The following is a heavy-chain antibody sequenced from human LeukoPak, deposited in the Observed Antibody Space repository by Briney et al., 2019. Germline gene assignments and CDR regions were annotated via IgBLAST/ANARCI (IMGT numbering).Heavy chain of an antibody. CDR1: GFTFSSYG. J-gene: IGHJ4*02. CDR3: ARGFSGSYF. CDR2: ISSSSSTI. Sequence: GGSLRLSCAASGFTFSSYGMTWVRQAPGKGLEWVSCISSSSSTIYYADSVKGRFTISRDNAKNSLYLQLNSLRAEDTAVYYCARGFSGSYFWGQGTLVTVSS. V-gene: IGHV3-48*01. D-gene: IGHD1-26*01.